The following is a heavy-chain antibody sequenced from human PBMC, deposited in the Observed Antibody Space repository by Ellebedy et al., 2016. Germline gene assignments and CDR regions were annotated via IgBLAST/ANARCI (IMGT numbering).Heavy chain of an antibody. Sequence: GGSLRLSXAASGFTFSSYGMHWVRQAPGKGLEWVAVISYDGSKKYYADSVKGRFTISRDNSKNTLYLQMNSLRAEDTAVYYCAKANNAYCGGDCYPPPDYWGQGTLVTVSS. CDR3: AKANNAYCGGDCYPPPDY. D-gene: IGHD2-21*02. CDR1: GFTFSSYG. J-gene: IGHJ4*02. CDR2: ISYDGSKK. V-gene: IGHV3-30*18.